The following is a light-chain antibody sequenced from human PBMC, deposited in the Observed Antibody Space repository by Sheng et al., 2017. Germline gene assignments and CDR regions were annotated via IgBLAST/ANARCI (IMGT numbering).Light chain of an antibody. CDR2: EVI. CDR3: SSYAGSRTFV. CDR1: SSDVGGYNF. J-gene: IGLJ3*02. V-gene: IGLV2-8*01. Sequence: QSALTQPPSASGSPGQSVTISCTGTSSDVGGYNFVSWYQQHPGKAPKLIIYEVIKRPSGVPDRFSGSKSGNTASLTVSGLQAEDEADYYCSSYAGSRTFVFGGGTKLTVL.